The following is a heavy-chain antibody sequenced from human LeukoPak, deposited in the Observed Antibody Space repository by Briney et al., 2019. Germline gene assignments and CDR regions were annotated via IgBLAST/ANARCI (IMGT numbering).Heavy chain of an antibody. D-gene: IGHD1-26*01. J-gene: IGHJ4*02. CDR1: GGSINNYY. Sequence: SETLSLTCTVSGGSINNYYWSWIRQPPGKGLEWIGYIYYSGSTNYNPSLKSRVTISLDTSKNQFSLRLSSVTAADTAVYYCVRYSGSSYLFYYWGQGTLVTVSS. CDR3: VRYSGSSYLFYY. CDR2: IYYSGST. V-gene: IGHV4-59*01.